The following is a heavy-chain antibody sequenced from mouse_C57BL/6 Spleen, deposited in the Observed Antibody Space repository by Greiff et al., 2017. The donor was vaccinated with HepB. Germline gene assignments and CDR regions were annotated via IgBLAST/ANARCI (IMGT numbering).Heavy chain of an antibody. V-gene: IGHV5-17*01. D-gene: IGHD4-1*01. CDR1: GFTLSDYG. CDR2: ISSGSSTI. J-gene: IGHJ3*01. Sequence: DVKLVESGGGLVKPGGSLKLSCAASGFTLSDYGMHWVRQAPEKGLEWVAYISSGSSTIYYADTVKGRFTISRDNAKNTLFLQMTSLRSEDTAMYYCATPGAFAYWGQGTLVTVSA. CDR3: ATPGAFAY.